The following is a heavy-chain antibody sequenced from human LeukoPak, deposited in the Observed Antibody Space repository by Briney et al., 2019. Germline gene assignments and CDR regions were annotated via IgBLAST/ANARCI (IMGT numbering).Heavy chain of an antibody. V-gene: IGHV4-39*01. D-gene: IGHD6-19*01. J-gene: IGHJ4*02. CDR1: GGSISTSSYY. CDR2: LYYSGST. Sequence: SETLSLTCSVSGGSISTSSYYWDWIRQPPGKGLEWIGSLYYSGSTYYNPSLKGRVTISGDTSKNQFSLNLGSVTAADTAMYYCARRTDRSAWSTYFDYWGQGTLVTVSS. CDR3: ARRTDRSAWSTYFDY.